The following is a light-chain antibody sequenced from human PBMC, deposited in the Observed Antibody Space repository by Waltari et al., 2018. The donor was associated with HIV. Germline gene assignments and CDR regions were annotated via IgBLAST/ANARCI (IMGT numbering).Light chain of an antibody. J-gene: IGKJ3*01. CDR3: QQSYSTLFT. CDR1: QAHTED. V-gene: IGKV1-39*01. Sequence: DIQLTQSPTSLSASIGDRVAIHCRARQAHTEDLNWFPQRPGKAPKLLVYAATRLQSGVPSRFSGSGSQTVFTLTIDSLQPEDVATYFCQQSYSTLFTFGPGTKVELK. CDR2: AAT.